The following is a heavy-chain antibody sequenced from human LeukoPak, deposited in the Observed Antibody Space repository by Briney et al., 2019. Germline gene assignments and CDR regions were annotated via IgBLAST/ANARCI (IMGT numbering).Heavy chain of an antibody. CDR2: ISYDGSNK. Sequence: GSLRLSCAASGFNFRSYAMHWVRQAPGKGLEWGAVISYDGSNKYYADSVKGRFTISRDNSKNTLYLQMNSLRAEDTAVYYCAKTRLTTQAYYYGMDVWGKGTTVTVSS. D-gene: IGHD4-11*01. CDR3: AKTRLTTQAYYYGMDV. J-gene: IGHJ6*04. CDR1: GFNFRSYA. V-gene: IGHV3-30*04.